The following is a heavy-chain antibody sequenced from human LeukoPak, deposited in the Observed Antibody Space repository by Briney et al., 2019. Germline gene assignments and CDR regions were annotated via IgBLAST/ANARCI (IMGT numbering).Heavy chain of an antibody. D-gene: IGHD4-23*01. V-gene: IGHV3-30-3*01. Sequence: GGSLRLSCAASGFTFSAYPMHWVRQAPGKGLEWVAVISYNGNNIYYADSVKGRFTISRDNSKNTLYLQMNSLTPEDTAVYYCAREYPGLRWDSWGQGTLVTVSS. J-gene: IGHJ4*02. CDR3: AREYPGLRWDS. CDR2: ISYNGNNI. CDR1: GFTFSAYP.